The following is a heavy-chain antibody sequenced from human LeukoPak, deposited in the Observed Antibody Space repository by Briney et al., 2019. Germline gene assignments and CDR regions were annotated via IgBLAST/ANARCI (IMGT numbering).Heavy chain of an antibody. CDR3: ARVEWELRYYYSYYMDV. D-gene: IGHD1-26*01. J-gene: IGHJ6*03. CDR1: GFTFSSYW. V-gene: IGHV3-7*01. CDR2: IKQDGSEK. Sequence: PGGSLRLSCAASGFTFSSYWMSWVRQAPGKGLEWVANIKQDGSEKYYVDSVKGRFTISRDNAKNSLYLQMNSLRAEDTAVYYCARVEWELRYYYSYYMDVWGKGTTVTISS.